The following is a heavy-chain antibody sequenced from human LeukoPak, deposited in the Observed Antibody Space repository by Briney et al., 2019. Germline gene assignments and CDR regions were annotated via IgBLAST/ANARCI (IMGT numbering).Heavy chain of an antibody. D-gene: IGHD4-17*01. CDR3: ARDAYGDFYFDF. CDR1: GDTVSNNGGA. Sequence: LSQTLSLTCAISGDTVSNNGGAWNWIRHSPSRGLEWLGKAYYRSKWYNDYAVSVKSRITINPDTSKNQFSLQLNSVTPEDTAVYYCARDAYGDFYFDFWGQGTLVTVSS. CDR2: AYYRSKWYN. V-gene: IGHV6-1*01. J-gene: IGHJ4*02.